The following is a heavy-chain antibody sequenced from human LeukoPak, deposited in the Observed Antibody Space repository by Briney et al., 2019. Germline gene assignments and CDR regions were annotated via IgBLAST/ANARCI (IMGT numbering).Heavy chain of an antibody. D-gene: IGHD3-16*02. CDR1: GGSISSGDYY. CDR2: IYYSGST. J-gene: IGHJ4*02. CDR3: ARVPGLLSPYFDN. Sequence: PSETLSLTCTVSGGSISSGDYYWSWIRQPPGKGLEWIGYIYYSGSTYYNPSLKSRVTMSVDRSKNQFSLRLNSVTAADTAIYYCARVPGLLSPYFDNWGQGTLVTVSS. V-gene: IGHV4-30-4*02.